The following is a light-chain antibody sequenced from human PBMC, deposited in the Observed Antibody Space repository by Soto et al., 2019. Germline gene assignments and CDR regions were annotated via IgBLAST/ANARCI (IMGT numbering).Light chain of an antibody. J-gene: IGLJ3*02. Sequence: QAVVTQPPSASGTPGQRVTISCSGSSSNIGSNYVYWYQQLPGTAPKLLIYRNNQRLSGVPDRFSGSKSGTSASLAISGLRSEDEADYYCAAWDDSLSGWVFGGGTKLTVL. V-gene: IGLV1-47*01. CDR1: SSNIGSNY. CDR2: RNN. CDR3: AAWDDSLSGWV.